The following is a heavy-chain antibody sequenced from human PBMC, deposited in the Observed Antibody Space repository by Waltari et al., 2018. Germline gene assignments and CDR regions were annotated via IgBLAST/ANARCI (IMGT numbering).Heavy chain of an antibody. D-gene: IGHD3-22*01. CDR2: INHSGST. Sequence: QVQLQQWGAGLLKPSATLSLTCAVYGGSFSGYYWSWIRQPPGKGLEWIGEINHSGSTNYNPSLKSRVTISVDTSKNQFSLKLSSVTAADTAVYYCARRAVRSRRFEAGNFDYWGQGTLVTVSS. CDR1: GGSFSGYY. J-gene: IGHJ4*02. V-gene: IGHV4-34*01. CDR3: ARRAVRSRRFEAGNFDY.